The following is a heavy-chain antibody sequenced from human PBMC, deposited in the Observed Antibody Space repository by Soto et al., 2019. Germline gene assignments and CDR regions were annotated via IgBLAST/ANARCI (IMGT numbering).Heavy chain of an antibody. J-gene: IGHJ5*02. CDR3: ARGHYDFWSGYSPQTNWFDP. Sequence: QLQLQESGSGLVKPSQTLSLTCAVPGGSLSSRGYSWRWIRQPPGKGLDWIGYIYHNGSTYYNPSLRSRVTISVERSKNQFSLKLSSVTAADTAVYYCARGHYDFWSGYSPQTNWFDPWGQGTLVTVSS. V-gene: IGHV4-30-2*01. D-gene: IGHD3-3*01. CDR2: IYHNGST. CDR1: GGSLSSRGYS.